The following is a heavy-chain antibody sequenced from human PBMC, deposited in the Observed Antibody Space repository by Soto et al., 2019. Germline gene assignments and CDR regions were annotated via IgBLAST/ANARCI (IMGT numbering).Heavy chain of an antibody. Sequence: SETLSLTCAVYGGSFSGYYWSWIRQPPGKGLEWIGEINHSGGTNYNPSLKSRVTISVGTSKNQFSLKLSSVTAADTAVYYCRRTYYDILTGYYDDYWGQGTLVT. J-gene: IGHJ4*02. CDR2: INHSGGT. D-gene: IGHD3-9*01. CDR3: RRTYYDILTGYYDDY. CDR1: GGSFSGYY. V-gene: IGHV4-34*01.